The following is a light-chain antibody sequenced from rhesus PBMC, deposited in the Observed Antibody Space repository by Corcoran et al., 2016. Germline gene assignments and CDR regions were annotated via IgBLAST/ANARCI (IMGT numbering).Light chain of an antibody. CDR1: QGISSW. CDR2: KAS. J-gene: IGKJ4*01. V-gene: IGKV1-22*01. Sequence: DIQMTQSPSSLSASVGDTVTITCRASQGISSWLAWYQQKPGKAPKLLIYKASSLQSGVPSRFSRSGSGTDCTLTISSLQSEDFATYYCQQYSSRPLTFGGGTKVELK. CDR3: QQYSSRPLT.